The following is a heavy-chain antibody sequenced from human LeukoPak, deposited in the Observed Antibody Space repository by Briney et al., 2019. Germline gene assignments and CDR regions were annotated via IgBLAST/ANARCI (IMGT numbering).Heavy chain of an antibody. Sequence: GASVKVSCKASGYTFTSYGISWVRQAPGQGLEWMGWISAYNGNTNYAQKLQGRVTMTTDTSTSTAYTELRSLRSDDTAVYYCARTYSSGFRWFDPWGQGTLVTVSS. V-gene: IGHV1-18*01. CDR2: ISAYNGNT. CDR1: GYTFTSYG. CDR3: ARTYSSGFRWFDP. J-gene: IGHJ5*02. D-gene: IGHD6-19*01.